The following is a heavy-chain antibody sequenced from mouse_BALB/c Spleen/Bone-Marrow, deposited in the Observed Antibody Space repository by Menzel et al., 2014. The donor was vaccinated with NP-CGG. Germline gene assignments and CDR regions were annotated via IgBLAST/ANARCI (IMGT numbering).Heavy chain of an antibody. CDR1: GFAFSNYD. CDR3: ARHRGDWGRGFAY. CDR2: ISSGGGST. D-gene: IGHD4-1*01. Sequence: EVKLQESGGGLVKPGGSLKLSCAASGFAFSNYDMSWVRQTPEKRLEWVAYISSGGGSTYYLDTVKGRFTISRDNAKNTLYLQMSSLKSEDTVMYYSARHRGDWGRGFAYWGQGTLVTVSA. V-gene: IGHV5-12-1*01. J-gene: IGHJ3*01.